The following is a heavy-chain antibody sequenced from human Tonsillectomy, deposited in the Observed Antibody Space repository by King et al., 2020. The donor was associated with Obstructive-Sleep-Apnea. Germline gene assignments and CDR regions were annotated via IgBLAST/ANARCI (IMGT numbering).Heavy chain of an antibody. J-gene: IGHJ4*02. D-gene: IGHD2-15*01. CDR3: ARGYCSGGSCYAAIDY. CDR1: GYSFTSYW. Sequence: QLVQSGAEVKKPGESLRISCKVSGYSFTSYWISWVRQMPGKGLEWLGRIDPSDSYTNYSPSFKGHVTISADKSISTAYLQWSSLKASDTAMYYCARGYCSGGSCYAAIDYWGQGALVTVSS. V-gene: IGHV5-10-1*01. CDR2: IDPSDSYT.